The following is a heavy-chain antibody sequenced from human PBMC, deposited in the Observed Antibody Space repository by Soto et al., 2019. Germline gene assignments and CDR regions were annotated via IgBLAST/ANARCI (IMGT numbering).Heavy chain of an antibody. CDR1: GFTFSSYG. D-gene: IGHD4-17*01. J-gene: IGHJ4*02. CDR2: IWYDGSNK. CDR3: ARAGDYGDYDY. V-gene: IGHV3-33*01. Sequence: QVQLVESGGGVVQPGRSLRLSCAASGFTFSSYGMHWVRQAPGKGLEWVAVIWYDGSNKYYADSVKGRFTISRDNSKNTLYLQMNSLRAEETAVYYCARAGDYGDYDYWGQGTLVTVSS.